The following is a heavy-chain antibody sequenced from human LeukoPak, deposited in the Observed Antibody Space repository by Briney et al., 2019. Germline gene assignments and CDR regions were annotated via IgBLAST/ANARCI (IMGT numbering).Heavy chain of an antibody. Sequence: GGSLRLSCAASGFTFSSYSMNWVRQAPGKGLEGVSSISSSRSYIYYTDSVKGRFTISRDNAKKSMYLQMNSLRAEDTAVYYCVREVRREGDQFDYWGQGTLVTVSS. CDR1: GFTFSSYS. CDR2: ISSSRSYI. D-gene: IGHD2-21*01. V-gene: IGHV3-21*01. CDR3: VREVRREGDQFDY. J-gene: IGHJ4*02.